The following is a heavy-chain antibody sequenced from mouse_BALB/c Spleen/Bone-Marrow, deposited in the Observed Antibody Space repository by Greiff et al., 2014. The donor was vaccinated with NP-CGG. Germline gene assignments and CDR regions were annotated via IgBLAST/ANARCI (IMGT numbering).Heavy chain of an antibody. CDR1: GFTFSSYD. Sequence: VQLQQSGGVLVQPGGSLKLPCAASGFTFSSYDMSWVRQTPDKRLELVATINTNGGTTYYPDSVKGRFTISRDNAKSTLYLQMSSLKSADTAIYYCARNRYDWFAYWGQGTLVTVSA. J-gene: IGHJ3*01. CDR2: INTNGGTT. V-gene: IGHV5-6-3*01. CDR3: ARNRYDWFAY. D-gene: IGHD2-14*01.